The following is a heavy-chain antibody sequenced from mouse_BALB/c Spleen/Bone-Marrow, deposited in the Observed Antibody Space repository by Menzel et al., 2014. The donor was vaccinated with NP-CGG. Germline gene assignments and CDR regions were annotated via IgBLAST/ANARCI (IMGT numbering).Heavy chain of an antibody. CDR3: ASLHYYGFLAY. V-gene: IGHV4-1*02. CDR1: GFDFSRYW. Sequence: EVQLQQSGGGLVQPGGSLKLSCAASGFDFSRYWMSWVRQAPGKGLEWIGEINPDSSTINYTPSLKDKFIISRGNAKNTLYLQMSKVRSEDTALYYCASLHYYGFLAYWGQGTLVTVSA. D-gene: IGHD1-2*01. J-gene: IGHJ3*01. CDR2: INPDSSTI.